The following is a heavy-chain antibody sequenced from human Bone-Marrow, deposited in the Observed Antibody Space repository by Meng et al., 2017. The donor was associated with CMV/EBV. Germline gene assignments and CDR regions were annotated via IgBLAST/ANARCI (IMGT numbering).Heavy chain of an antibody. V-gene: IGHV3-74*01. D-gene: IGHD3-16*01. Sequence: GESLKISCAASGFTFSSYWMHWVRQAPGKGLVWVSRINSDGSSTSYADSVKGRFTISRDNAKNTLYLQMNSLRAEDTAVYYCAVRGAYYYYGMDVWGKGTTVTFSS. CDR1: GFTFSSYW. J-gene: IGHJ6*04. CDR3: AVRGAYYYYGMDV. CDR2: INSDGSST.